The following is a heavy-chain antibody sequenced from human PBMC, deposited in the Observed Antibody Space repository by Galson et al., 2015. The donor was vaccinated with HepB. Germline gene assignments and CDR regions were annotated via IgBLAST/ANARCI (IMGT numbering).Heavy chain of an antibody. D-gene: IGHD3-22*01. CDR2: ISYDGSNK. V-gene: IGHV3-30-3*01. CDR1: GFTFSSYA. CDR3: ARDLRISGRLTRGSSYYYDSSGYYNPDIYFDY. Sequence: SLRLSCAASGFTFSSYAMHWVRQAPGKGLEWVAVISYDGSNKYYADSVKGRFTISRDNSKNTLYLQMNSLRSDDTAVYYCARDLRISGRLTRGSSYYYDSSGYYNPDIYFDYWGQGTLVTVSS. J-gene: IGHJ4*02.